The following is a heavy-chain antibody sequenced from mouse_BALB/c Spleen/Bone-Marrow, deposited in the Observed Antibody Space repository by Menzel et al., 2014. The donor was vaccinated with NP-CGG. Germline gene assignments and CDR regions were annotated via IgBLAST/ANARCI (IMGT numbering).Heavy chain of an antibody. CDR1: GFSLTSYG. J-gene: IGHJ2*01. D-gene: IGHD1-1*01. V-gene: IGHV2-2*02. Sequence: VQLQQSGPGLVQPSQSLSITCTVSGFSLTSYGVHWVRQSPGKGLEWLGVIWPGGSTDYNAAFISRLSISKDNSKSQVFFKMNSLQANDTAIYYCARYGSILDYWGQGTTLTVSS. CDR2: IWPGGST. CDR3: ARYGSILDY.